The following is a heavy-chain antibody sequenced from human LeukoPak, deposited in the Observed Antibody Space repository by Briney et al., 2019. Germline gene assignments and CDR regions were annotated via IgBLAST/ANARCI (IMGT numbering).Heavy chain of an antibody. D-gene: IGHD2-15*01. CDR3: ARSRDIVVVVANYYYYYGMDV. V-gene: IGHV1-69*06. CDR1: GGTFSSYA. J-gene: IGHJ6*04. Sequence: ASVKVSCKASGGTFSSYAISWVRQAPGQGLEWMGGIIPIFGTANYAQKFQGRVTITADKSTSTAYMELSSLRSEDTAVYYCARSRDIVVVVANYYYYYGMDVWGKGTTATVSS. CDR2: IIPIFGTA.